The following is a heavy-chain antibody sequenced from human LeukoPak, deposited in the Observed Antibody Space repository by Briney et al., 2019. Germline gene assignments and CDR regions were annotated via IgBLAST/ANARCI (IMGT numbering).Heavy chain of an antibody. D-gene: IGHD4-17*01. J-gene: IGHJ4*02. Sequence: GGSLRLSCAASGFTFSSYSMNWVRQAPGKGLEWVSSISSSSYIYYADSEKGRFTISRDNAKNSLYLQMNSLRAEDTAVYYCASPLTTVTTGDYWGQGTLVTVSS. CDR1: GFTFSSYS. V-gene: IGHV3-21*01. CDR2: ISSSSYI. CDR3: ASPLTTVTTGDY.